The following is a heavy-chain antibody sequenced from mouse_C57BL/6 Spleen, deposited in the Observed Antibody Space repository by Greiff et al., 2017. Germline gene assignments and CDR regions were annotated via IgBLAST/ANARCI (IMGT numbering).Heavy chain of an antibody. V-gene: IGHV1-18*01. CDR1: GYTFTDYN. D-gene: IGHD1-1*01. J-gene: IGHJ3*01. CDR2: INPNNGGT. Sequence: EVQLQQSGPELVKPGASVKIPCKASGYTFTDYNMDWVKQSHGKSLEWIGDINPNNGGTIYNQKFKGKATLTVDKSSSTAYMELRSLSSEDTAVYYCAREAEFDYGSLFAYWGQGTLVTVSA. CDR3: AREAEFDYGSLFAY.